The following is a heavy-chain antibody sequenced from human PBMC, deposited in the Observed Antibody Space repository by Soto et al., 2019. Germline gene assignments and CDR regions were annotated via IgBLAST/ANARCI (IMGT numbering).Heavy chain of an antibody. Sequence: SLRLSCAASGFTFDDYAMHWVRQAPGKGLEWVSGISWNSGSIGYADSVKGRFTIPRDNAKNSLYLQMNSLRAEDTALYYCAKDILGYYGSGSYNGHYYYYGMDVWGQGTTVTVS. CDR1: GFTFDDYA. D-gene: IGHD3-10*01. V-gene: IGHV3-9*01. CDR2: ISWNSGSI. J-gene: IGHJ6*02. CDR3: AKDILGYYGSGSYNGHYYYYGMDV.